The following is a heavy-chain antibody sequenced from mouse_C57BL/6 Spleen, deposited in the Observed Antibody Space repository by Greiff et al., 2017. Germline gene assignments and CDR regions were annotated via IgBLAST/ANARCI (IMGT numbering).Heavy chain of an antibody. CDR2: INPNNGGT. D-gene: IGHD2-1*01. Sequence: VPLQQSGPELVKPGASVKISCKASGYTFTDYYMNWVKQSHGKSLEWIGDINPNNGGTSYNQKFKGKATLTVDKSSSTAYMELRSLTSEDSAVYYGARDGNYWFAYWGQGTLGTVSA. CDR3: ARDGNYWFAY. V-gene: IGHV1-26*01. J-gene: IGHJ3*01. CDR1: GYTFTDYY.